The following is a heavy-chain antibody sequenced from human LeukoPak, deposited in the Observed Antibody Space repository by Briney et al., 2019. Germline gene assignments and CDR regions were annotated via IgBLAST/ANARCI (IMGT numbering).Heavy chain of an antibody. D-gene: IGHD2-15*01. CDR2: IYYSGST. CDR3: ARTPSPKGGPRNGMDV. V-gene: IGHV4-59*01. Sequence: SETLSLTCAVYGGSFSGYYWSWIRQPPGKGLEWIGYIYYSGSTNYNPSLKSRVTISVDTSKNQFSLKLSSVTAADTAVYYCARTPSPKGGPRNGMDVWGQGTTVTVSS. CDR1: GGSFSGYY. J-gene: IGHJ6*02.